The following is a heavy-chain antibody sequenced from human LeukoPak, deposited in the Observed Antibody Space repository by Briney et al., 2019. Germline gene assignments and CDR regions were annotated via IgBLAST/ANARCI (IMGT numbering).Heavy chain of an antibody. CDR1: GFTFSSYG. Sequence: GGSLRLSCAASGFTFSSYGMHWVRQAPGKGLEWVAFIRYDGSNKYYADSVKGRFTLSRDNSKNTLYLQMNSLRAEDTAVYYCATEDYYSSGSHFDYWGQGTLVTVSS. CDR2: IRYDGSNK. J-gene: IGHJ4*02. V-gene: IGHV3-30*02. CDR3: ATEDYYSSGSHFDY. D-gene: IGHD3-10*01.